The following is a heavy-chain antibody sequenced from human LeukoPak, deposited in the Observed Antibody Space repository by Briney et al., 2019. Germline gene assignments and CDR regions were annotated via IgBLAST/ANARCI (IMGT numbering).Heavy chain of an antibody. CDR1: GFTFSSYA. J-gene: IGHJ4*02. CDR2: ISGSGGST. V-gene: IGHV3-23*01. Sequence: GGSLRLSCAASGFTFSSYAMSWVRQAPGKGLEWVSTISGSGGSTYYADSVKGRFTISRDNSKNTLYLQMNSLRAEDTAVYYCAKDPDEWLVTYWGQGTLVTVSS. D-gene: IGHD6-19*01. CDR3: AKDPDEWLVTY.